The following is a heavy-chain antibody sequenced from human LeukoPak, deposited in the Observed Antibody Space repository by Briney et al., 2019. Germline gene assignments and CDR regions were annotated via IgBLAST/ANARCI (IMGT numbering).Heavy chain of an antibody. D-gene: IGHD1-1*01. CDR1: GFIFSDYG. Sequence: GGSLRLSCAVSGFIFSDYGFHWVRQSPGKGLEWVAVTRFDGSIKQYADSVKGRFTISRDDSKNTLYLQMNFPKAEDTAVYYCARRGGTRQYYFDDWGQGTLVTVSS. CDR3: ARRGGTRQYYFDD. J-gene: IGHJ4*02. V-gene: IGHV3-33*01. CDR2: TRFDGSIK.